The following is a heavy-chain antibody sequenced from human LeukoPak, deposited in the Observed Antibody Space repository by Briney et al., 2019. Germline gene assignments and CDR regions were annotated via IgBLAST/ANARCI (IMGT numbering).Heavy chain of an antibody. CDR2: FDPEDGET. J-gene: IGHJ4*02. Sequence: GASVKVSCKASGYTFTGYYMHWVRQAPGKGLEWMGGFDPEDGETIYAQKFQGRVTMTEDTSTDTAYMELSSLRSEDTAVYYCATGSMVRGVIDRYFDCWGQGTLVTVSS. D-gene: IGHD3-10*01. V-gene: IGHV1-24*01. CDR1: GYTFTGYY. CDR3: ATGSMVRGVIDRYFDC.